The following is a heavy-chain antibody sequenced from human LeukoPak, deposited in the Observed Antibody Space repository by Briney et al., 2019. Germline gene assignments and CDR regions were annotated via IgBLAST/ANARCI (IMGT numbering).Heavy chain of an antibody. V-gene: IGHV1-3*01. CDR1: GYTFTSYA. Sequence: ASVKVSCKASGYTFTSYAMHWVRQAPGQRLEWMGWVNAGNGNTKYSQKFQGRVTITRDTSASTAYMELSSLRSEDTAVYYCASQPPAVAGTTPFDYWGQGTLVTVSS. D-gene: IGHD6-19*01. J-gene: IGHJ4*02. CDR3: ASQPPAVAGTTPFDY. CDR2: VNAGNGNT.